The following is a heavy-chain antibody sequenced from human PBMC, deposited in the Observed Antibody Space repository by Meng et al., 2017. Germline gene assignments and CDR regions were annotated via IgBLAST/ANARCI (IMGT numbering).Heavy chain of an antibody. CDR1: GYTFTSYG. J-gene: IGHJ3*02. Sequence: ASVKVSGKASGYTFTSYGISWVRQAPGQGLEWMGWISAYNGNTNYAQKLQGRVTMTTDTSTSTAYMELRSLRSDDTAVYYCARGPGIVVAEEGLGFDIWGQGTMVTVSS. CDR3: ARGPGIVVAEEGLGFDI. D-gene: IGHD3-22*01. V-gene: IGHV1-18*01. CDR2: ISAYNGNT.